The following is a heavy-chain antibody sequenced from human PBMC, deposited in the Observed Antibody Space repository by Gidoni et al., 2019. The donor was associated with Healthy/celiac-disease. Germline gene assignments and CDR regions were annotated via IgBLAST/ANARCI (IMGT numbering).Heavy chain of an antibody. CDR1: GFTFSSYS. J-gene: IGHJ6*02. CDR2: ISSSSSYI. CDR3: AKPTGYDFWSGYYYYYYYGMDV. D-gene: IGHD3-3*01. V-gene: IGHV3-21*01. Sequence: EVQLVESGGGLVKPGGSLRLSCAASGFTFSSYSMNLVRQAPGKGRGWVSSISSSSSYIYYADSVKGRFTISRDNAKNSLYLQMNSLRAEDTAVYYCAKPTGYDFWSGYYYYYYYGMDVWGQGTTVTVSS.